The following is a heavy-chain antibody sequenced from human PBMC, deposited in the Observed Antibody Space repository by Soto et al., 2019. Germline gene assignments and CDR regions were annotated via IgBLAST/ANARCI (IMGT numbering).Heavy chain of an antibody. J-gene: IGHJ4*02. D-gene: IGHD5-12*01. Sequence: QLQLQESGSGLVKPSQTLSLTCAVSGGSISSGGYSWSWIRQPPGKGLEWIGYIYHSGSTSYNPSLKSRVTIAVDRAKNQFSLKLSSVTAADTAVYYCAAGGGLPRYYWGQGTLVTVSS. CDR2: IYHSGST. CDR3: AAGGGLPRYY. V-gene: IGHV4-30-2*01. CDR1: GGSISSGGYS.